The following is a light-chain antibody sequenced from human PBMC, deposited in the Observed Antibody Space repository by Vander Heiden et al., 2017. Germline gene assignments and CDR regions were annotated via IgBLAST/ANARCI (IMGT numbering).Light chain of an antibody. CDR3: QVWDSSSDHGV. CDR1: NIGSKS. Sequence: SYVLTQPPSVSVAPGKTARITCGGNNIGSKSVHWYQQQQGQAPVLVVVVDSARPSGIPERFACSNSGNTATPTISMVEAGDEADDDCQVWDSSSDHGVFGGGTKLTVL. V-gene: IGLV3-21*03. CDR2: VDS. J-gene: IGLJ3*02.